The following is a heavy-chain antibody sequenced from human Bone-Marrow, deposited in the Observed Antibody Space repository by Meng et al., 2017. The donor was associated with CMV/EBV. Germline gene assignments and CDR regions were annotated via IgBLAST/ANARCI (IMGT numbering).Heavy chain of an antibody. CDR2: INPNSGGT. J-gene: IGHJ6*02. V-gene: IGHV1-2*02. CDR3: ARVPLRFLEWPTPPPVHYGMDV. D-gene: IGHD3-3*01. CDR1: GYTFTGYY. Sequence: ASVKVSCKASGYTFTGYYMHRVRQAPGQGLEWMGWINPNSGGTNYAQKFQGRVTMTRDTSISTAYMELSRLRSDDTAVYYCARVPLRFLEWPTPPPVHYGMDVWGQGTTVTVSS.